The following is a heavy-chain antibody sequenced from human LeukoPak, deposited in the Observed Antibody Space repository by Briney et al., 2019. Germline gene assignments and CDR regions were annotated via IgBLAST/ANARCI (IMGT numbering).Heavy chain of an antibody. D-gene: IGHD6-19*01. Sequence: PGGSLRLSCAASGFTFSSYGMHWVRQAPGKGLEWVAVISYDGSNKYYADSVKGRFTISRDNSKNTLYLQMNSLRAEDTAIYYCAKAIRNGWALVIDYWGQGTLVTVSS. V-gene: IGHV3-30*18. J-gene: IGHJ4*02. CDR1: GFTFSSYG. CDR2: ISYDGSNK. CDR3: AKAIRNGWALVIDY.